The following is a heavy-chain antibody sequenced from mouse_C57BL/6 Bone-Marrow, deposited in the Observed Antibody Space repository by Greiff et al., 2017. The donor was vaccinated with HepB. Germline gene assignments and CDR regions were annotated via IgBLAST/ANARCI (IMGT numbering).Heavy chain of an antibody. D-gene: IGHD1-1*01. CDR2: IDPSDSYT. CDR1: GYTFTSYW. V-gene: IGHV1-50*01. CDR3: ARRGYYYGSSSDYFDY. Sequence: VQLQQPGAELVKPGASVKLSCKASGYTFTSYWMQWVKQRPGQGLEWIGEIDPSDSYTNYNQKFKGKATLTVDTSSSTAYMQLSSLTSEDSAVYYCARRGYYYGSSSDYFDYWGQGTTLTVSS. J-gene: IGHJ2*01.